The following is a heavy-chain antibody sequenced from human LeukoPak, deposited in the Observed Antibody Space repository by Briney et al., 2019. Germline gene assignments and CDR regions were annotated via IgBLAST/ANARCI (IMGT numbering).Heavy chain of an antibody. CDR1: GFTFDDYA. D-gene: IGHD5-12*01. Sequence: GGSLRLSCAASGFTFDDYAMHWVRQAPGKGLEWVSLISWDGGSTYYADSVKGRFTISRDNSENSLYLQMNSLRAEDTALYYCAKDTGYSGYDSHSCFDYWGQGTLVTVSS. J-gene: IGHJ4*02. CDR2: ISWDGGST. V-gene: IGHV3-43D*03. CDR3: AKDTGYSGYDSHSCFDY.